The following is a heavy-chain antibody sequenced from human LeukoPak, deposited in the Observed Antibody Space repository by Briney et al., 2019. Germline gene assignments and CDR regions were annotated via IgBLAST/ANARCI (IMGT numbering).Heavy chain of an antibody. J-gene: IGHJ4*02. CDR1: GFTFSNYG. CDR3: ARASDFDS. V-gene: IGHV3-48*01. CDR2: ISNTGSPI. Sequence: PWGTLRLSCAASGFTFSNYGMTWVRQAPGKGLEWVSYISNTGSPIYYADSVKGRFTISRDNDKNSLYLQMNSLRAEDTAFYYCARASDFDSWGQGALVTVTS.